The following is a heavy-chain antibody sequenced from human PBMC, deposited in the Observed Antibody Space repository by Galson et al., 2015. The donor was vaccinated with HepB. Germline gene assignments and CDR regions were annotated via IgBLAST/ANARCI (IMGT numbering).Heavy chain of an antibody. J-gene: IGHJ4*02. CDR3: ARHTQPRSSTPFFDY. CDR1: GYSFTSYW. V-gene: IGHV5-10-1*01. Sequence: QSGAEVKKPGESLRISCKGSGYSFTSYWISWVRQMPGKGLEWMGRIDPSDSYTNYSPSFQGHVTISADKSISTAYLQWSSLKASDTATYYCARHTQPRSSTPFFDYWGQGTLVTVSS. D-gene: IGHD3-10*01. CDR2: IDPSDSYT.